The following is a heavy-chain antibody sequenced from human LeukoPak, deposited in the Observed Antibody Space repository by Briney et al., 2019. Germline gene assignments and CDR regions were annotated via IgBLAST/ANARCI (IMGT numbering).Heavy chain of an antibody. CDR1: GFTFSSYS. Sequence: GGSLRLSCAASGFTFSSYSMNWVRQAPGKGLEWVSSISSSSSCIYYADSVKGRFAISRDNAKNSLYLQMNSLRAEDTAVYYCARAEYSYGYLDYWGQGTLVTVSS. J-gene: IGHJ4*02. CDR2: ISSSSSCI. V-gene: IGHV3-21*01. CDR3: ARAEYSYGYLDY. D-gene: IGHD5-18*01.